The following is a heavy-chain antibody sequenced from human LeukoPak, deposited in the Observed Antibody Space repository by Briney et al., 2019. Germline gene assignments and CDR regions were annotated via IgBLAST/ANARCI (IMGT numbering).Heavy chain of an antibody. CDR2: ISGSGDRT. CDR3: ARDHSSDWYTYDYFDY. D-gene: IGHD6-19*01. CDR1: GFTLSSYV. Sequence: GGSLRLSCAASGFTLSSYVMSWVRQAPGKGLEIVSAISGSGDRTYYADSVKGRSTMSRDNAKNSLYLQMNSLRAEDTAAYYCARDHSSDWYTYDYFDYWGQGTLVTVSS. J-gene: IGHJ4*02. V-gene: IGHV3-23*01.